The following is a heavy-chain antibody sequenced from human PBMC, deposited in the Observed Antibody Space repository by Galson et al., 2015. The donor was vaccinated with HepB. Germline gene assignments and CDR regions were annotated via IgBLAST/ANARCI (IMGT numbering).Heavy chain of an antibody. CDR3: ASDSGYVNDAFDI. D-gene: IGHD5-12*01. V-gene: IGHV3-11*05. Sequence: SLRLSCAASGFTFSDYYMSWIRQAPGKGLEWVSYISSSSSYTNYADSVKGRFTISRDNAKNSLYLQMNSLRAEDTAVYYCASDSGYVNDAFDIWGQGTMVTVSS. CDR1: GFTFSDYY. J-gene: IGHJ3*02. CDR2: ISSSSSYT.